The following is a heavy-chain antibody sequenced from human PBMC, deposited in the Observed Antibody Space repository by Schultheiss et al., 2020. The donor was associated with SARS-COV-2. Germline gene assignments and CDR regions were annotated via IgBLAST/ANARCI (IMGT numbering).Heavy chain of an antibody. Sequence: GESLKISCKGSGYSFANYWIGWVRQMPGKGLEWMGTIYPGDSSTTYSPSFQGQVTISADKSISTASLQWSSLRASDTAIYYCARAYYYGSGRNFDFWGQGTLVTVSS. CDR3: ARAYYYGSGRNFDF. CDR1: GYSFANYW. D-gene: IGHD3-10*01. J-gene: IGHJ4*02. CDR2: IYPGDSST. V-gene: IGHV5-51*01.